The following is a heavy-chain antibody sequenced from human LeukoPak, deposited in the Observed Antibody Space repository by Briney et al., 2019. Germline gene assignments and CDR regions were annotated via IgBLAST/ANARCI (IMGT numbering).Heavy chain of an antibody. CDR1: GFTFSSYT. D-gene: IGHD2-2*01. J-gene: IGHJ4*02. CDR3: AKGYSSTSYCLDY. V-gene: IGHV3-23*01. CDR2: INGGGDSA. Sequence: GGSLRLSCIASGFTFSSYTMSWARRAPGKGLEWVSSINGGGDSATYADSVKGRFAISRDNSRNTVLLQVNSLRAEDTAVYYCAKGYSSTSYCLDYWGQGTLVTVSS.